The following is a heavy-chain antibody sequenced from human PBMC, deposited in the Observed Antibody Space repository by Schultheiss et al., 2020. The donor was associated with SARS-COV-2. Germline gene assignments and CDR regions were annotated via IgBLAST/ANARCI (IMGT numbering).Heavy chain of an antibody. D-gene: IGHD4-23*01. CDR1: GGTFSSYA. CDR2: MNPNSGNT. J-gene: IGHJ6*02. V-gene: IGHV1-69*13. CDR3: ASRGVRWVTVYYYYYGMDV. Sequence: SVKVSCKASGGTFSSYAISWVRQAPGQGLEWMGWMNPNSGNTGYAQKFQGRVTITADESTSTAYMELSSLRSEDTAVYYCASRGVRWVTVYYYYYGMDVWGQGTTVNVSS.